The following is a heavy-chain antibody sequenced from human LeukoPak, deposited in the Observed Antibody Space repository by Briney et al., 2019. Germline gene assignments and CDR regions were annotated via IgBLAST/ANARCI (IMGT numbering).Heavy chain of an antibody. Sequence: GGSLRLSCAASGFTVSSNYMSWVRQAPGKGLEWVSSISSSSSYIYYADSVKGRFTISRDNAKNSLYLQMNSLRAEDTAVYYCARERRTVTDFDYWGQGTLVTVSS. V-gene: IGHV3-21*01. CDR3: ARERRTVTDFDY. CDR1: GFTVSSNY. J-gene: IGHJ4*02. D-gene: IGHD4-17*01. CDR2: ISSSSSYI.